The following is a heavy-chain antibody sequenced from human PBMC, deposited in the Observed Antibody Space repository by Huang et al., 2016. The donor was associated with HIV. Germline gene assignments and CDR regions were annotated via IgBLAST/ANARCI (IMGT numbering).Heavy chain of an antibody. CDR3: AKDPYSSSWFDHFDY. D-gene: IGHD6-13*01. Sequence: EVQLLESGGGLVQPGGSLRLSCAASGFTFSSYAMGWVRQAPGKGLGWVSVISGGGGSTYYADSVKGRVTISRDKSKNTLYLQMNSLRAEDAAVYYCAKDPYSSSWFDHFDYWGQGTLVTVSS. J-gene: IGHJ4*02. CDR2: ISGGGGST. V-gene: IGHV3-23*01. CDR1: GFTFSSYA.